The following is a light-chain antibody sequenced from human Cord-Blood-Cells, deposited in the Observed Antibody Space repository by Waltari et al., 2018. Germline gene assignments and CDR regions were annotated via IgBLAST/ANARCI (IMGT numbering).Light chain of an antibody. Sequence: TISCTGTSSDVGGYNYVSWYQQHPGKAPKFMIYEVSNRPSGVSNRFSGSKSGNTASLTISGLQAEDEADYYCSSYTSSSTYVFGTGTKVTVL. V-gene: IGLV2-14*01. CDR2: EVS. CDR1: SSDVGGYNY. CDR3: SSYTSSSTYV. J-gene: IGLJ1*01.